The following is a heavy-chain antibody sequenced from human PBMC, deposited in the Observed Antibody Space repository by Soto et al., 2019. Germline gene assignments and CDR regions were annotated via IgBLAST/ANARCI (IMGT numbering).Heavy chain of an antibody. D-gene: IGHD2-15*01. V-gene: IGHV3-30*03. CDR2: ISYDGSNK. J-gene: IGHJ1*01. CDR1: GLTFSTYA. CDR3: ACGRGFCSDGGCSYFDYFQH. Sequence: GGSLRLSCAAAGLTFSTYAMNWVRLAPGKGLEWVAVISYDGSNKYYADSVKGRFTISRDNAKNTVYLQMNSLRTEDTAVYYCACGRGFCSDGGCSYFDYFQHWGQGAQVTVSS.